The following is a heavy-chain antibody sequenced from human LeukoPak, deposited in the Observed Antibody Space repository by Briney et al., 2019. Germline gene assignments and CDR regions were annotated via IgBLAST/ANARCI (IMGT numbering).Heavy chain of an antibody. J-gene: IGHJ4*02. CDR1: ALTFSHYG. CDR2: ISGSSGTV. V-gene: IGHV3-48*04. Sequence: GGSLRLSCAASALTFSHYGMNWVRQAPRKGLEWLSYISGSSGTVSYADSVKGRFTISRDNAKNSLYLQMNSLRAEDTAVYYCANHLEQLGIKSPFDYWGQGTLVTVSS. CDR3: ANHLEQLGIKSPFDY. D-gene: IGHD6-6*01.